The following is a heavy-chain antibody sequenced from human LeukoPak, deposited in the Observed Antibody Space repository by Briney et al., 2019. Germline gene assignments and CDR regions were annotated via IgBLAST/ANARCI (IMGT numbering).Heavy chain of an antibody. V-gene: IGHV3-30*18. CDR3: AKDPVVGATHYYFDY. D-gene: IGHD1-26*01. CDR1: GFTFSSYG. Sequence: PGGSLRLSCAASGFTFSSYGMHWVRQAPGKGLEWVAVISYDGSNKYYADSVKGRFTISRDNSKNTLYLQMNSLRAEDTAVYYCAKDPVVGATHYYFDYWGQGTLVTVSS. J-gene: IGHJ4*02. CDR2: ISYDGSNK.